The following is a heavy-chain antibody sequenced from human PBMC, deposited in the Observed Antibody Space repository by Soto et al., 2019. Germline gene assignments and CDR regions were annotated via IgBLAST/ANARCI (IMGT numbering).Heavy chain of an antibody. CDR3: ARDGRYSSGWYDFDH. V-gene: IGHV1-2*02. CDR1: GYTFTGYY. J-gene: IGHJ4*02. D-gene: IGHD6-19*01. CDR2: INPNSGGT. Sequence: ASVKVSCKASGYTFTGYYMHWVRQAPGQGLEWMGWINPNSGGTNYAQKFQGRVTMTRDTSISTAYMELSRLRSDDTAVYYCARDGRYSSGWYDFDHWGQGTLVTVSS.